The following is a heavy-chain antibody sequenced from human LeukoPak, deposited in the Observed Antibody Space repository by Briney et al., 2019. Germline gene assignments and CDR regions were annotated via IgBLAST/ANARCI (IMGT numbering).Heavy chain of an antibody. V-gene: IGHV3-30-3*01. J-gene: IGHJ5*02. CDR3: ARGRDSSSWSLKRVYNWFDP. CDR2: ISYDGSNK. Sequence: PGGSLRLSCAASGFTFSSYAMHWVRQAPGKGLEWVAVISYDGSNKYHADSVKGRFTISRDNSKNTLYLQMNSLRAEDTAVYYCARGRDSSSWSLKRVYNWFDPWGQGTLVTVSS. D-gene: IGHD6-13*01. CDR1: GFTFSSYA.